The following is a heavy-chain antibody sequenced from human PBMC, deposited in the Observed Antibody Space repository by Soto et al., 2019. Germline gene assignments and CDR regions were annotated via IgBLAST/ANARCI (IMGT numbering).Heavy chain of an antibody. CDR2: IRNKANSFTT. Sequence: EVQVVESGGGLVQPGGSLRLSCAASGFIFSDHYMDWVRQAPGKGLEWVGRIRNKANSFTTEYAASVKGRFTISRDDSKNSLYLQMNSLKTEDTALYYCGRVSPAAIWYWGQGTLVTVSS. CDR1: GFIFSDHY. J-gene: IGHJ4*02. CDR3: GRVSPAAIWY. V-gene: IGHV3-72*01. D-gene: IGHD2-2*01.